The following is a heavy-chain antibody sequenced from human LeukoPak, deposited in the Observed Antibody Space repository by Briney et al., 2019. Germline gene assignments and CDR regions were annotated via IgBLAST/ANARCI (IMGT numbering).Heavy chain of an antibody. CDR1: GYTFTSYG. J-gene: IGHJ4*02. V-gene: IGHV1-18*01. CDR2: ISAYNGNT. Sequence: SVNVSCKASGYTFTSYGVSWGRQSPGPEVEGMGGISAYNGNTNYAQKLQGRVTMTTDTSTSTAYMELRSLRSDDTAVYYCARERVWGSYRQWDYWGQGTLVTVSS. CDR3: ARERVWGSYRQWDY. D-gene: IGHD3-16*02.